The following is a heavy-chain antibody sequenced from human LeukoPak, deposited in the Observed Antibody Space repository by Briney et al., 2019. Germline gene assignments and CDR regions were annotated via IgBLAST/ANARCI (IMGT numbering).Heavy chain of an antibody. Sequence: ASVKVSCKASGYIFTGYYMHWVRQAPGQGLEWMGRINPSSGDTNSAQKFQGRITMTRDTSISTAYMELSRLRSDDTAMYYCARDDYVWGSYRSGDYWGQGTLVTVSS. D-gene: IGHD3-16*02. CDR2: INPSSGDT. J-gene: IGHJ4*02. CDR1: GYIFTGYY. CDR3: ARDDYVWGSYRSGDY. V-gene: IGHV1-2*06.